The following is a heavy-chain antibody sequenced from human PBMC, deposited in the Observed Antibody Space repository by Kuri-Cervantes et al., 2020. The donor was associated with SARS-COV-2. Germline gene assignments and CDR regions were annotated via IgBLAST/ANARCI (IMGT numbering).Heavy chain of an antibody. CDR1: GGSFSGYY. CDR2: INHSGST. D-gene: IGHD3-3*01. J-gene: IGHJ5*02. Sequence: WGTLSLTCAVYGGSFSGYYWSWIRQPPGKGLEWIGEINHSGSTNYNPSLKSRVTISIGTSKNHFSLKLSSVTAADTAVYYCVQGGARITNSGVVIANWFDPWGQGTLGTVSS. CDR3: VQGGARITNSGVVIANWFDP. V-gene: IGHV4-34*01.